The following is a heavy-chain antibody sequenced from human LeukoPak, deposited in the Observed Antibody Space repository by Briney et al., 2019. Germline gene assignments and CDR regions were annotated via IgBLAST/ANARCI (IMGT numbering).Heavy chain of an antibody. CDR1: GFTVSSNY. D-gene: IGHD4-17*01. Sequence: GGSLRLSCAASGFTVSSNYMSWVRQAPGKGLEWVSVIYSGGSTYYADSVKGRFTISRDNSKNTLYLQMNSLRAEDTAVYYCASTHDYGDYVPVCGKGTTVTVSS. CDR2: IYSGGST. V-gene: IGHV3-66*02. J-gene: IGHJ6*04. CDR3: ASTHDYGDYVPV.